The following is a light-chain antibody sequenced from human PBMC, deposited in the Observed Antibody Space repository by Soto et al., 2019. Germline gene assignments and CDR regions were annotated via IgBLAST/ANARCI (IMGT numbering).Light chain of an antibody. CDR3: QQYGSSPWT. CDR1: QSVSSSY. J-gene: IGKJ1*01. Sequence: EIVLTQSPSTLSLSPGERAPLSCRASQSVSSSYLAWHQQKPGQAPRLVIYGTSSRATGIPDRFSGSGSGTDFTLTISRLEPEDFAVYYCQQYGSSPWTFGQGTKVDI. V-gene: IGKV3-20*01. CDR2: GTS.